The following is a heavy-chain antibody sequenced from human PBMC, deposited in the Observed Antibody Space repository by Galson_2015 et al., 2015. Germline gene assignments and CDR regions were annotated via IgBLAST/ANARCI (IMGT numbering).Heavy chain of an antibody. Sequence: SLRLSCAASGFNFSAYAVSWARQVPEKGLEWVSAISARGDRTFYADSVEGRFTISRDNSKNTLYLQLTNLRGEDSAIYYCVKDMGSSRGYYDSWGQGALVTVSA. CDR1: GFNFSAYA. D-gene: IGHD6-13*01. V-gene: IGHV3-23*01. CDR3: VKDMGSSRGYYDS. CDR2: ISARGDRT. J-gene: IGHJ4*02.